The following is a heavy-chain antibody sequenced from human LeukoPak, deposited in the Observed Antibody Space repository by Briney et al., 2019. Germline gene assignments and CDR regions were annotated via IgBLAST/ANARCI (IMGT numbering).Heavy chain of an antibody. CDR1: GFTFSSHG. CDR2: ISYDGSDK. J-gene: IGHJ4*02. D-gene: IGHD4-23*01. Sequence: CLRLSSAASGFTFSSHGIHWVRQAPGTGLGCWAVISYDGSDKYYAVSVKGRFTISRDNSKNTLYLQMNSLRPEDTAVYYCAKDQLATVAIDYWGQGTLVTVSS. V-gene: IGHV3-30*18. CDR3: AKDQLATVAIDY.